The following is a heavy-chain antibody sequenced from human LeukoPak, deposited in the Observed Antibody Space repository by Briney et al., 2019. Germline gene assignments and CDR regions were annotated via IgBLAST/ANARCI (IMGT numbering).Heavy chain of an antibody. CDR2: MNPNNGNT. CDR1: GGTFSGYA. Sequence: ASVTVSCKASGGTFSGYAFNWVRQATAPGHGWVGWMNPNNGNTGYAQKFQGRVTITRNTSVSTAYMELGSLRSEDTAVYYCARAYLHERIVGATRYYYYYYMDVWGKGTTVTVSS. J-gene: IGHJ6*03. CDR3: ARAYLHERIVGATRYYYYYYMDV. V-gene: IGHV1-8*03. D-gene: IGHD1-26*01.